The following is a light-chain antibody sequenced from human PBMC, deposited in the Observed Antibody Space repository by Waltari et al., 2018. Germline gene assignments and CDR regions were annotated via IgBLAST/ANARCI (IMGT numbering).Light chain of an antibody. V-gene: IGKV3-20*01. J-gene: IGKJ2*01. CDR1: QNVSRSR. Sequence: EVVLTQSPGNLSLSPGERATLSSRASQNVSRSRIAWYLHRPGQAPRLLIYGASGRATGIPDRFSGSGSGTDFSLTISRVEPEDFAVYYCQQFGSSVMYTFGQGTKLEIK. CDR2: GAS. CDR3: QQFGSSVMYT.